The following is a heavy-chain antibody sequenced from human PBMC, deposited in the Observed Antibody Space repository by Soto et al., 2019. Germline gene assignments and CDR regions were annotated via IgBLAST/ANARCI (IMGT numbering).Heavy chain of an antibody. CDR2: IYYSGST. J-gene: IGHJ5*02. CDR1: GGSISSSSYY. V-gene: IGHV4-39*01. Sequence: QLQLQESGPGLVKPSETLSLTCTVSGGSISSSSYYWGWIRQPPGKGLEWIGSIYYSGSTYYNPSLKSRVTISVDTSKNQFSLKLSSVTAADTAVYYCARQWWELVVEINWFDPWGQGTLVTVSS. CDR3: ARQWWELVVEINWFDP. D-gene: IGHD1-26*01.